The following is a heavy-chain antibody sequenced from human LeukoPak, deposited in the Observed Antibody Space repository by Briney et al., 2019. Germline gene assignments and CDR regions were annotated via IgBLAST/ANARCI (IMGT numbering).Heavy chain of an antibody. Sequence: GASVKVSCKTSGYTFTDYYVHWVRQAPGQGLEWLAWINPSSGGTYFAQRFQGRVTMTRDTSVNTVNMELNRLRSDDTAVYYCARDLCHGGSCFHFDSWGQGTLVTVS. CDR3: ARDLCHGGSCFHFDS. CDR2: INPSSGGT. CDR1: GYTFTDYY. J-gene: IGHJ4*02. D-gene: IGHD2-15*01. V-gene: IGHV1-2*02.